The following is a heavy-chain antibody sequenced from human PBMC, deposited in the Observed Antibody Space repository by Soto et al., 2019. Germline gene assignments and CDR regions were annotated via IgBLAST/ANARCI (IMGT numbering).Heavy chain of an antibody. CDR3: ARDGTSRPLGQLVPTPTNWFDP. CDR2: IIPIFGTA. J-gene: IGHJ5*02. Sequence: QVQLVQSGAEVKKPGSSVKVSCKASGGTFSSYAISWVRQAPGQGLEWMGGIIPIFGTANYAQKFQGRVTITADESTSTAYMELSSLRSEDTAVYYCARDGTSRPLGQLVPTPTNWFDPWGQGTLVTVSS. V-gene: IGHV1-69*01. D-gene: IGHD6-6*01. CDR1: GGTFSSYA.